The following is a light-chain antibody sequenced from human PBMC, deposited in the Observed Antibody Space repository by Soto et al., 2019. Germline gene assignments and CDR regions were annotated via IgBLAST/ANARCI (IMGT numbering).Light chain of an antibody. J-gene: IGLJ2*01. Sequence: QLVLTQPPSASGTPGRRVTISCSGRTSNIGSNHVYWYQQLPGTAPKLLIYRNNQRPSGVPDRFSGSKSGTSASLAISGLRTEDEADYYCATWDDSLVVFGGGTKLTVL. CDR2: RNN. CDR3: ATWDDSLVV. V-gene: IGLV1-47*01. CDR1: TSNIGSNH.